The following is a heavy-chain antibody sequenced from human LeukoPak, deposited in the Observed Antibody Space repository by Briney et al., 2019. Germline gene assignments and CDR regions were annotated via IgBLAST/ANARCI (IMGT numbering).Heavy chain of an antibody. J-gene: IGHJ4*02. CDR1: GFTFSDYW. CDR3: AREGAVADLDY. Sequence: GGSLRLSCAASGFTFSDYWMHWVRQAPGKGLVWVSRIASDGSSTSYADSVKGRFTISRDNAKNSLYLQMNSLRAEDTAVYYCAREGAVADLDYWGQGTLVTVSS. CDR2: IASDGSST. V-gene: IGHV3-74*01. D-gene: IGHD6-19*01.